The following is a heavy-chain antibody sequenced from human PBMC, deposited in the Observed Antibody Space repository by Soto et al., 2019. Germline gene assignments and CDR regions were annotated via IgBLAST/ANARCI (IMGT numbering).Heavy chain of an antibody. CDR1: GGSISSYY. V-gene: IGHV4-59*01. CDR3: ARDLAAAGTYLDP. D-gene: IGHD6-13*01. Sequence: QVQLQESGPGLVKPSETLSLTCTVSGGSISSYYWSWIRQPPGKGLQWIGLIYYSGNTNYNPSLKHRVTISVDTSKNQFSLKLSSVTAADTAVYYCARDLAAAGTYLDPWGQGTLVTVSS. J-gene: IGHJ5*02. CDR2: IYYSGNT.